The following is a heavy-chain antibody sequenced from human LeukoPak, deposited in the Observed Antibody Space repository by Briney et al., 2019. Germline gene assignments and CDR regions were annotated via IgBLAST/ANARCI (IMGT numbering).Heavy chain of an antibody. Sequence: PGGSLRLSCAASGFTFNSYGMSWVRQARGKGLERVSGFGGGGDDTYYADSVKGRFTISRDNSENTLYLQMNSLRAEDTAVYYCAKVFGVHNAFDIWGQGTMVTVSS. CDR3: AKVFGVHNAFDI. V-gene: IGHV3-23*01. J-gene: IGHJ3*02. D-gene: IGHD3-16*01. CDR2: FGGGGDDT. CDR1: GFTFNSYG.